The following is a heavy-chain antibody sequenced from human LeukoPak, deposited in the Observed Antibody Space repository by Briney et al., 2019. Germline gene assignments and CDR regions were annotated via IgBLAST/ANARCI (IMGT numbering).Heavy chain of an antibody. V-gene: IGHV4-34*01. D-gene: IGHD2-15*01. Sequence: SETLSLTCAVYGVSFSGYYWSWIRQPPGKGLEWIGEINHSGSTNYNPSLKSRVTISVDTSKNQFSLKLSSVTAADTAVYYCARQRLGYCSGGSCYAPIWGQGTMVTVSS. CDR2: INHSGST. CDR3: ARQRLGYCSGGSCYAPI. CDR1: GVSFSGYY. J-gene: IGHJ3*02.